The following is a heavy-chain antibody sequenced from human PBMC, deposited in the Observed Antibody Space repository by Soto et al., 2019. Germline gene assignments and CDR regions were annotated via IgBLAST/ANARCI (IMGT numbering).Heavy chain of an antibody. V-gene: IGHV4-31*03. J-gene: IGHJ5*02. CDR3: AREGMEDTNWFDP. Sequence: QVQLQESGPGLVKPSQTLSLTCTVSGGSISSGGYYWSWIRQHPGKGLELIGYIYYSGSTYYNPSHKSRVTMSVDTSKNQFCLKLSSVTAADTAVYYCAREGMEDTNWFDPWGQGTLVTVSS. D-gene: IGHD2-8*01. CDR1: GGSISSGGYY. CDR2: IYYSGST.